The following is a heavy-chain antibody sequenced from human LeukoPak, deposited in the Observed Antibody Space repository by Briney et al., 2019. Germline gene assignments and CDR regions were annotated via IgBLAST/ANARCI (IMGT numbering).Heavy chain of an antibody. CDR1: GGSISSGSYY. J-gene: IGHJ4*02. CDR2: IYTSGST. V-gene: IGHV4-61*02. D-gene: IGHD2-2*01. CDR3: ARCARSSTSCYFFDY. Sequence: SQTLSLTCTVSGGSISSGSYYWSWIRQPAGKGLEWIGRIYTSGSTNHNPSLKSRVTISVDTSKNQFSLKLSSVTAADTAVYYCARCARSSTSCYFFDYWGQGTLVTVSS.